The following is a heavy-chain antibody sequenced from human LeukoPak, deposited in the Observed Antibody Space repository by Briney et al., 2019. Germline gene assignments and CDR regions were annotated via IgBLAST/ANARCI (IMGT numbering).Heavy chain of an antibody. CDR3: ARGGSLADYYYYMDV. V-gene: IGHV1-18*01. D-gene: IGHD2-15*01. CDR2: ISAYNGNT. Sequence: GASVKVSCKASGYTFTSYGISWVRQAPGQGLEWMGWISAYNGNTNYAQKLQGRVTMTRDTSTSTVYMELSSLRSEDTAVYYCARGGSLADYYYYMDVWGKGTTVTVSS. CDR1: GYTFTSYG. J-gene: IGHJ6*03.